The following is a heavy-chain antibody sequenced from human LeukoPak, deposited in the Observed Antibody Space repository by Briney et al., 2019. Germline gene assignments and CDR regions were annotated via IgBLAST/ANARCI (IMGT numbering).Heavy chain of an antibody. CDR1: GGSISSYY. D-gene: IGHD6-19*01. Sequence: PSETLSLTCTVSGGSISSYYWSWTRQPPGKGLEWIGYIYYSGSTNYNPSLKSRVTISVDTSKNQFSLKLSSVTAADTAVYYCASEESSGWYRDWGQGTLVTVSS. V-gene: IGHV4-59*01. CDR3: ASEESSGWYRD. CDR2: IYYSGST. J-gene: IGHJ4*02.